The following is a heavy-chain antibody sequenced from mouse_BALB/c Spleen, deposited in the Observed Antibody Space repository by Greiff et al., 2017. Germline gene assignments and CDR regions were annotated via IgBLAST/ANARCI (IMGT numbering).Heavy chain of an antibody. CDR2: ISYDGSN. J-gene: IGHJ2*01. V-gene: IGHV3-6*02. D-gene: IGHD2-14*01. Sequence: VQLKESGPGLVKPSQSLSLTCSVTGYSITSGYYWNWIRQFPGNKLEWMGYISYDGSNNYNPSLKNRISITRDTSKNQFFLKLNSVTTEDTATYYCARWVRYFDYWGQGTTLTVSS. CDR3: ARWVRYFDY. CDR1: GYSITSGYY.